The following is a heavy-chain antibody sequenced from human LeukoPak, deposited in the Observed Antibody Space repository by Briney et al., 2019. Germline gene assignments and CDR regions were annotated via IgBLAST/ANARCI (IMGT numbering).Heavy chain of an antibody. D-gene: IGHD4-11*01. J-gene: IGHJ6*02. Sequence: GGSLRLSCAASGFTFSSYAMHWVRQAPGKGLEYVSAISSNGGSTYYANSVKGRFTISRDNSKNTLYLQMGSLRAEDMAVYYCARGDYSNYIRYYYGMDVWGQGTTVIVSS. CDR1: GFTFSSYA. CDR2: ISSNGGST. V-gene: IGHV3-64*01. CDR3: ARGDYSNYIRYYYGMDV.